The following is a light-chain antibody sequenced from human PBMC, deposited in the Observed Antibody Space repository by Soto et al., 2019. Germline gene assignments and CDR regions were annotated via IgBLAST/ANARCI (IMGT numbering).Light chain of an antibody. CDR2: EVI. CDR1: SSDVGNNNL. Sequence: QSVLTQPASVSGSPGQSITISCTGTSSDVGNNNLVSWYQHHPGKAPRLLIYEVIKRASGASNRFSGARSGNTASLTISGLQAEDEADYFCCSYADNYYVFGTGTKVPVL. J-gene: IGLJ1*01. CDR3: CSYADNYYV. V-gene: IGLV2-23*02.